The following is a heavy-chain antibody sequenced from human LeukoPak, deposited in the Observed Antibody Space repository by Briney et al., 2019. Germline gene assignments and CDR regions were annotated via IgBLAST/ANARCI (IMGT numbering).Heavy chain of an antibody. J-gene: IGHJ5*02. CDR1: GYTFTSYG. V-gene: IGHV1-18*01. D-gene: IGHD3-3*01. CDR3: ARSLAYYDFWSGYSENNWFDP. CDR2: ISAYNGNT. Sequence: ASVKVSCEASGYTFTSYGISWVRQAPGQGLEWMGWISAYNGNTNYAQKLQGRVTMTTDTSTSTAYMELRSLRSDDTAVYYCARSLAYYDFWSGYSENNWFDPWGQGTLVTVSS.